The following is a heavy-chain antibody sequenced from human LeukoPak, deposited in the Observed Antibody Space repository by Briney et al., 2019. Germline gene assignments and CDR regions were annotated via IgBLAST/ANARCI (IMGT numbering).Heavy chain of an antibody. Sequence: SETLSLTCTVSGGSISSGGYYWSWIRQPPGKGLEWIGEINHSGSTNYNPSLKSRVTISVDTSKNQFSLKLSSVTAADTAVYYCARENDYGGNRGDYWGQGTLVTVSS. CDR1: GGSISSGGYY. V-gene: IGHV4-39*07. D-gene: IGHD4-23*01. J-gene: IGHJ4*02. CDR3: ARENDYGGNRGDY. CDR2: INHSGST.